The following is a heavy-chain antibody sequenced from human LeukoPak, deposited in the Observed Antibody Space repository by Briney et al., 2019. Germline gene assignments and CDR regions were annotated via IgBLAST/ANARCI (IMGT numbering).Heavy chain of an antibody. CDR2: IRYDGSNK. CDR3: AKGRGWEASYYYYYMDV. Sequence: GGSLRLSCAASGFTFSSYGMHWVRQAPGKGLEWVAFIRYDGSNKYYTDSVKGRFTISRDNSKNTLYLQMDSLRAEDTAVYYCAKGRGWEASYYYYYMDVWGKGTTVTISS. V-gene: IGHV3-30*02. D-gene: IGHD1-26*01. CDR1: GFTFSSYG. J-gene: IGHJ6*03.